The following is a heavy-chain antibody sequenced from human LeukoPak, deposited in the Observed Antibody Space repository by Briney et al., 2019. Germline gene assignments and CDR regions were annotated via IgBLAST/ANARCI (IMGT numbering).Heavy chain of an antibody. CDR3: AKDTAEFIWDALKHDFDV. D-gene: IGHD2-15*01. J-gene: IGHJ3*01. V-gene: IGHV1-18*01. CDR2: ISGYNSNT. Sequence: ASVKVSCKASGYMFTSYGLSWVRQTPGQGLEWMGWISGYNSNTKYGQKFQGRVTMTTDTSTNTAYMELGSLRSDDTAIYYCAKDTAEFIWDALKHDFDVWGQGTTITVSS. CDR1: GYMFTSYG.